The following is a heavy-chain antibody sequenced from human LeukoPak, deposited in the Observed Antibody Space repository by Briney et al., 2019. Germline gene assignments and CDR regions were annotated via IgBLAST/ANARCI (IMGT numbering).Heavy chain of an antibody. D-gene: IGHD3-22*01. Sequence: SETLSLTCTVSGASISSHYWSWIRQPPGKGLEWIGYIYYSGSTNYNPSLKSRVTISVDTSKNQFSLKLSSVTAADTAVYYCARYYYDTSGMYYFDYWGQGTLVTVSS. CDR3: ARYYYDTSGMYYFDY. CDR1: GASISSHY. V-gene: IGHV4-59*11. J-gene: IGHJ4*02. CDR2: IYYSGST.